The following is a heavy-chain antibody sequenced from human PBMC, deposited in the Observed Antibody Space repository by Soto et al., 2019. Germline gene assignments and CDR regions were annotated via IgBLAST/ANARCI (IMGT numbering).Heavy chain of an antibody. D-gene: IGHD6-13*01. Sequence: GESLKISCKGSGYSFTSYWIGWVRQMPGKGLEWMGIIYPGDSDTRYSPSFQGQVTISADKSISTAYLQWSSLKASDTAMYYCARLGGLRGSSWTSYFDYWGQGNLVTVSS. J-gene: IGHJ4*02. CDR2: IYPGDSDT. CDR1: GYSFTSYW. V-gene: IGHV5-51*01. CDR3: ARLGGLRGSSWTSYFDY.